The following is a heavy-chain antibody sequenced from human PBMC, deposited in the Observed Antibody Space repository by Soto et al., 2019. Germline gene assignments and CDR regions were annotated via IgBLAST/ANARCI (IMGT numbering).Heavy chain of an antibody. J-gene: IGHJ4*02. CDR3: ASSPPTMVAPNI. Sequence: SETLSLTCTVSGGSVSSYSWTWVRQPPGKGLEWIGYVYYSGSTHYNPSLKSRVTISLDTSKNQFSLKLTSVTAADTAMYFCASSPPTMVAPNIWGQGTLVTVS. V-gene: IGHV4-59*02. CDR2: VYYSGST. D-gene: IGHD3-10*01. CDR1: GGSVSSYS.